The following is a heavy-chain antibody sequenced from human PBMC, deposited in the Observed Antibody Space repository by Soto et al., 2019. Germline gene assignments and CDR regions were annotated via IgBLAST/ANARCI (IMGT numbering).Heavy chain of an antibody. D-gene: IGHD2-21*02. CDR2: IYYSGRT. V-gene: IGHV4-39*01. J-gene: IGHJ4*02. CDR1: GGSIYRSGYY. CDR3: ARQRTTVVTQAYFDH. Sequence: SETLSLTCTVSGGSIYRSGYYWGWIRQPPGKGLEWIGSIYYSGRTYYNPSFKSRVTISIDTSKNQFSLKLSSVTATDTAVYYCARQRTTVVTQAYFDHWGQGALVTVSS.